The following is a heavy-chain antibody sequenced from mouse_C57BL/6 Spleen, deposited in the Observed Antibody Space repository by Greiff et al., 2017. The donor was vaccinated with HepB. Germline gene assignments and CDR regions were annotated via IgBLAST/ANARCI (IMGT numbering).Heavy chain of an antibody. Sequence: EVKLMESGPGLVKPSQSLSLTCSVTGYSITSGYYWNWIRQFPGNKLEWMGYISYDGSNNYNPSLKNRISITRDTSKNQFFLKLNSVTTEDTATYYCAREGAAQATGAMDYWGQGTSVTVSS. CDR3: AREGAAQATGAMDY. J-gene: IGHJ4*01. CDR2: ISYDGSN. V-gene: IGHV3-6*01. D-gene: IGHD3-2*02. CDR1: GYSITSGYY.